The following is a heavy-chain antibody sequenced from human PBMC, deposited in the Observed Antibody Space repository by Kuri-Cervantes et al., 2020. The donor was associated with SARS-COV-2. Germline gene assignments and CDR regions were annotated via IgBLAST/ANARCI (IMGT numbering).Heavy chain of an antibody. Sequence: SCTVSGGSISSGGYYWSWTRQHPGKGLEWIGYIYYSGSTYYNPSLKSLVTISVDTSKNQFSLKLSSVTAADTAVYYCARGVSPNSGYDLPFDYWGQGTLVTVSS. J-gene: IGHJ4*02. V-gene: IGHV4-31*01. CDR3: ARGVSPNSGYDLPFDY. CDR1: GGSISSGGYY. CDR2: IYYSGST. D-gene: IGHD5-12*01.